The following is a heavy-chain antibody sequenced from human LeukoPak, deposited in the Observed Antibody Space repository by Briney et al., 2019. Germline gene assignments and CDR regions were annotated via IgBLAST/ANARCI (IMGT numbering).Heavy chain of an antibody. Sequence: PSETLSLTCAVYGGSFSGYYWSWIRQPPGKGLEWIGEINHSGSTNYNPSLKSRVTISVDASKNQLSLKLSSVTAADTAVYYCARPRVRGRYYYGMDVWGQGTTVTVSS. V-gene: IGHV4-34*01. CDR3: ARPRVRGRYYYGMDV. J-gene: IGHJ6*02. CDR1: GGSFSGYY. D-gene: IGHD3-16*01. CDR2: INHSGST.